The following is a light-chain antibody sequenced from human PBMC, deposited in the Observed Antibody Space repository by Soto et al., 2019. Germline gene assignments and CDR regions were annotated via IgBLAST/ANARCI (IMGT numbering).Light chain of an antibody. CDR2: DVS. J-gene: IGKJ1*01. V-gene: IGKV1-5*01. Sequence: ENKVTQCKCILLASIGVIVTITCRASQSLDNCLAWYQQKPGKAPKLLIYDVSSLESGVPSRFSGSGSETEFTLTIGGLLPDDFATYDLQQYTRFWSYGQGAKGDIK. CDR3: QQYTRFWS. CDR1: QSLDNC.